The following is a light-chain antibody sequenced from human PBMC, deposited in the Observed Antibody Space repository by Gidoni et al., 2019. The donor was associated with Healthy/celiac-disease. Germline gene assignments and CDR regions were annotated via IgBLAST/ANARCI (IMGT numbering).Light chain of an antibody. CDR3: QAWDSSTVV. Sequence: PGQTASITCSGDKLGDKYACWYQQKPGQSPVLVIYQDNKRPSGIPERFSGSNSGNTATLTISGTQAMDEADYYCQAWDSSTVVFGGGTKLTVL. CDR2: QDN. V-gene: IGLV3-1*01. CDR1: KLGDKY. J-gene: IGLJ2*01.